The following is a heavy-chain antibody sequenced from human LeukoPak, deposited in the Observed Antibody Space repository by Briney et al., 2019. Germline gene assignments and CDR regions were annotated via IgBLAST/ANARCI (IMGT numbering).Heavy chain of an antibody. CDR1: PVTFGASA. D-gene: IGHD2-15*01. CDR2: VSAGGTNT. J-gene: IGHJ4*02. CDR3: ARINCSGGTCYDYFDD. Sequence: GGSLRLSCVGSPVTFGASAMSWVRQAPGKGLEWVSAVSAGGTNTYYADSVEGRFTISRDNSKDTLYLHMDSLRVEDTAQYFCARINCSGGTCYDYFDDWGQGTLVTVSS. V-gene: IGHV3-23*01.